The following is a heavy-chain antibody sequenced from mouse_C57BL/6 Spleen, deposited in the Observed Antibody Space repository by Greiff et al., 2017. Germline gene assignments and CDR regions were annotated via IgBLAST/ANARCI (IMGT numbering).Heavy chain of an antibody. CDR3: ARTYDYDGAWFAY. V-gene: IGHV1-64*01. J-gene: IGHJ3*01. D-gene: IGHD2-4*01. CDR2: IHPNSGST. CDR1: GYTFTSYW. Sequence: VQLQQPGAELVKPGASVKLSCKASGYTFTSYWMHWVKQRPGQGLEWIGMIHPNSGSTNYNEKFKSKATLTVDKSSSTAYMQLSSLTSEDSAVYYGARTYDYDGAWFAYWGQGTLVTVSA.